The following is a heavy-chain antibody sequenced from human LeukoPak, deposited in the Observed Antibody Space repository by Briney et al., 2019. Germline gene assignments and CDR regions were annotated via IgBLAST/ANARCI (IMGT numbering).Heavy chain of an antibody. CDR1: GGSISSSSYY. CDR2: IYLSGST. CDR3: ARVPTVTFFDY. V-gene: IGHV4-39*07. J-gene: IGHJ4*02. D-gene: IGHD4-17*01. Sequence: SETLSLTCTVSGGSISSSSYYWGWIRQPPGKGLEWIGSIYLSGSTYYNPSLKSRVTISVDTSKNQFSLKPSSVTAADTALYYCARVPTVTFFDYWGQGALVTVSS.